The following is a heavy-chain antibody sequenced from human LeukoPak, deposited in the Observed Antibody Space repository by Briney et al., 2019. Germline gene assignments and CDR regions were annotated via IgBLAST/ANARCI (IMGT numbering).Heavy chain of an antibody. V-gene: IGHV1-2*02. CDR3: ARGVGSSWLDP. D-gene: IGHD2-15*01. J-gene: IGHJ5*02. Sequence: ASVTVSCKASGYTFTAYYIHWVRQAPGQGLEWMGWMDPVSGGTNYAQRFQGRVTMTRDSSISTAYMQLSSLRSDDTADTGVYYCARGVGSSWLDPWGQGTLVTVSS. CDR1: GYTFTAYY. CDR2: MDPVSGGT.